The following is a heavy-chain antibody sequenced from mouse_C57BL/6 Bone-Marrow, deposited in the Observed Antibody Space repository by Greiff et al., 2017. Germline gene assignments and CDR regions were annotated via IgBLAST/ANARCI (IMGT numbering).Heavy chain of an antibody. CDR2: ISYDGSN. J-gene: IGHJ4*01. Sequence: EVKLMESGPGLVKPSQSLSLTCSVTGYSITSGYYWNWIRQFPGNKLEWMGYISYDGSNNYNPSLKNRISITRDTSKNQFFLKLNSVTTEDTATYYCARDVTGYYAMDYWGQGTSVTVSS. CDR1: GYSITSGYY. V-gene: IGHV3-6*01. CDR3: ARDVTGYYAMDY. D-gene: IGHD4-1*01.